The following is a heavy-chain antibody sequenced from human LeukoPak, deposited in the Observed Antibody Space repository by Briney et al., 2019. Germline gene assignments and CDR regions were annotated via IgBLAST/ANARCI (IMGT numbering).Heavy chain of an antibody. Sequence: SETLSLTCTVSGGSIINYYWSWIRQPPGKGPEWIGYIYYSGSTNYNPSLKSRVTMSVDTSKNQFSLKLSSVTAADTAVCYCARGRRDSYCSSTSCYELSYYYYMDVWGKGTTVTISS. CDR2: IYYSGST. CDR1: GGSIINYY. CDR3: ARGRRDSYCSSTSCYELSYYYYMDV. J-gene: IGHJ6*03. D-gene: IGHD2-2*01. V-gene: IGHV4-59*12.